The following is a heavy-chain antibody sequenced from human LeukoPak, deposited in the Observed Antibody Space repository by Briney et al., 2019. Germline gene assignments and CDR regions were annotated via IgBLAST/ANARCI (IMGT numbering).Heavy chain of an antibody. V-gene: IGHV4-39*07. CDR1: GGSISSSSYY. Sequence: SETLSLTCTVSGGSISSSSYYWGWIRQPPGKGLEWIGSIYYSGSTYYNPSLKSRVTISVDTSKNQFSLKLSSVTAADTAVYYCARDRVAAAGDSDAVDIWGQGTMVTVSS. J-gene: IGHJ3*02. CDR3: ARDRVAAAGDSDAVDI. D-gene: IGHD6-13*01. CDR2: IYYSGST.